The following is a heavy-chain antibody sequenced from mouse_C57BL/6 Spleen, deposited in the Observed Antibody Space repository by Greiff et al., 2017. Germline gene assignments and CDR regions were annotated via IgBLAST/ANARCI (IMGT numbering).Heavy chain of an antibody. V-gene: IGHV6-3*01. J-gene: IGHJ3*01. Sequence: EVMLVESGGGLVQPGGSMKLSCVASGFTFSNYWMNWVRQSPEKGLEWVAQIRLKSDNYATHYAESVKGRFTISRDDSKSSVYLQMNNLRAEDTGIYYCTGEQLRAWFAYWGQGTLVTVSA. D-gene: IGHD3-2*02. CDR2: IRLKSDNYAT. CDR3: TGEQLRAWFAY. CDR1: GFTFSNYW.